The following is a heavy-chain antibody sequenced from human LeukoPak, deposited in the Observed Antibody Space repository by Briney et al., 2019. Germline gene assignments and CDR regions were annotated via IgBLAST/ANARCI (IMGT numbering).Heavy chain of an antibody. D-gene: IGHD3-3*01. J-gene: IGHJ4*02. V-gene: IGHV3-23*01. CDR3: AKDHHDFWSGYYYFDY. CDR1: GFTLSTFP. Sequence: GGSLRLSCAASGFTLSTFPITGSPRAPGKGRKGASPISGSGGSTYYADSVKGRFTISRDNSKNTLYLQMNSLRAEDTAVYYCAKDHHDFWSGYYYFDYWGQGTLVTVSS. CDR2: ISGSGGST.